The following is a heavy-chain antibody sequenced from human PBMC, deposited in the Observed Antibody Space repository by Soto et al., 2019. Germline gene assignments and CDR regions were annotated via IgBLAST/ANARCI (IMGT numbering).Heavy chain of an antibody. Sequence: EVQLLESGGGLVQPGGSLRLSCAASGFTFANYAMSWVHQAPGKGLEWVSAISGSGGSIYYADSVKGRFTISRDNSRNTLYLQMNSLRAEDTAVYYCAKAPGWLVPFDYWGQGTLVTVSS. J-gene: IGHJ4*02. CDR1: GFTFANYA. D-gene: IGHD6-19*01. CDR3: AKAPGWLVPFDY. CDR2: ISGSGGSI. V-gene: IGHV3-23*01.